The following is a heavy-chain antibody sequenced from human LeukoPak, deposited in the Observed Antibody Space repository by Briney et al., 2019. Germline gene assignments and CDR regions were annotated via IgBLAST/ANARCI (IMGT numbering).Heavy chain of an antibody. V-gene: IGHV1-18*01. CDR3: ARNKILRATGSHDY. CDR1: GYTFTSYG. D-gene: IGHD3-10*01. J-gene: IGHJ4*02. Sequence: ASVKVSCKASGYTFTSYGISWVRQAPGQGLEWIGWISAYNGNTNYAQKLQGRVTMTTDTSTSTAYMELRSLRSDDTAVYYCARNKILRATGSHDYWGQGTLVTVSS. CDR2: ISAYNGNT.